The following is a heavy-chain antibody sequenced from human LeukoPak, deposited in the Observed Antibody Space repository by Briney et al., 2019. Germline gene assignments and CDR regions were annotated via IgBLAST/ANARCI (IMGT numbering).Heavy chain of an antibody. V-gene: IGHV1-46*01. CDR2: INPSGGST. CDR1: GYTFTSYY. D-gene: IGHD2-15*01. Sequence: GASGKVCCKASGYTFTSYYMHWVRQAPGQGLEWMGIINPSGGSTSYAQKFQGRVTMTRDTSTSTVYMELSSLRSEDTAVYYCARDYDCSGGSCYDEAYAGDYWGQGTLVTVSS. J-gene: IGHJ4*02. CDR3: ARDYDCSGGSCYDEAYAGDY.